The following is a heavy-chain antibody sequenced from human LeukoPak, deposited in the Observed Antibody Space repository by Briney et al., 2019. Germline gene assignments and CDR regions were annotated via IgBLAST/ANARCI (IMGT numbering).Heavy chain of an antibody. CDR1: GFTLGSYE. V-gene: IGHV3-48*03. CDR3: ARTVTGLPVDASDT. CDR2: ISISGSTI. J-gene: IGHJ3*02. D-gene: IGHD6-19*01. Sequence: PGGSLRLSCAHSGFTLGSYEMNCVCQAPGKGLEWVSFISISGSTIYYADSVKGRFTISRDNAKNSLYLQMNSLRAEDTAVYYCARTVTGLPVDASDTWGQGTMVTVSS.